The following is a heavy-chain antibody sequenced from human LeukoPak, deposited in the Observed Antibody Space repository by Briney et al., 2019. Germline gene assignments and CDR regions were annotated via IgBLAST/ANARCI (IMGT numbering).Heavy chain of an antibody. CDR3: ARGIAAAAHSIYYFDY. V-gene: IGHV1-69*04. D-gene: IGHD6-13*01. J-gene: IGHJ4*02. CDR2: IIPILGTA. CDR1: GGTFSSYA. Sequence: SVKVSCKASGGTFSSYAISWVRQAPGQGLEWMGRIIPILGTANYAQKFQGRVTITADKSTSTAYMELSSLRSEDTAVYYCARGIAAAAHSIYYFDYWGQGTLVTVSS.